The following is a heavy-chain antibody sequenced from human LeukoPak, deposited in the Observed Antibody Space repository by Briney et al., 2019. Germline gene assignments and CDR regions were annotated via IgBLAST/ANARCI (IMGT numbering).Heavy chain of an antibody. D-gene: IGHD5-18*01. CDR3: ARDRGYSYAHPLDY. CDR2: IWYDGSNK. Sequence: PGGSLRLSCAASGFTFSSYGMHWVRQAPGKGLEWVALIWYDGSNKYYEDSVKGRFTISRDNSKNTLYLQMNSLRAEDTAVYYCARDRGYSYAHPLDYWGQGTLVTVSS. CDR1: GFTFSSYG. V-gene: IGHV3-33*01. J-gene: IGHJ4*02.